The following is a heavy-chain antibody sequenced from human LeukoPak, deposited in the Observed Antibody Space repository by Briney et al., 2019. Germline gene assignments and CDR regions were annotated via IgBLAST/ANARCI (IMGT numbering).Heavy chain of an antibody. D-gene: IGHD3-10*01. CDR2: IIPIFGTA. Sequence: SVKVSCKASGGTFSSYTITWVRQAPGQGLEWMGGIIPIFGTANYAQKFQGRVTITADESTSTAYMELSSLRSEDTAVYYCARDLLWFGETSALIDYWGQGTLVTVSS. V-gene: IGHV1-69*13. J-gene: IGHJ4*02. CDR3: ARDLLWFGETSALIDY. CDR1: GGTFSSYT.